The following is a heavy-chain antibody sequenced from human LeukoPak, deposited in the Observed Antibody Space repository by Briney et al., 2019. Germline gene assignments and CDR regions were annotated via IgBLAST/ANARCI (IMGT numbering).Heavy chain of an antibody. V-gene: IGHV3-53*04. Sequence: GGSLRLSCAASGVTVSSNYMSWGRQAPGKGVEWGSGIYSGGSTYYADSVKRRFTIPRHNSKNTLYLQMNSLGAEDTDVYYCVKDWGAIAVPGTNFEYWGRGTLVTVCS. D-gene: IGHD6-19*01. CDR1: GVTVSSNY. CDR2: IYSGGST. CDR3: VKDWGAIAVPGTNFEY. J-gene: IGHJ4*02.